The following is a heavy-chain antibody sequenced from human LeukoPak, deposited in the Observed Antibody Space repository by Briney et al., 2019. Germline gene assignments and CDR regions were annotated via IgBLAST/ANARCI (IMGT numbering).Heavy chain of an antibody. J-gene: IGHJ4*02. CDR1: GGSISSGSYY. D-gene: IGHD4-23*01. V-gene: IGHV4-61*02. CDR2: IYTSGST. CDR3: AREGAYGGFQSELYYFDY. Sequence: SETLSLTCTVSGGSISSGSYYWSWIRQPAGKGLEWIGRIYTSGSTNYNPSLKSRVTISVDTSKNQFSLKLSSVTAADTAVYYCAREGAYGGFQSELYYFDYWGQGTLVTVSS.